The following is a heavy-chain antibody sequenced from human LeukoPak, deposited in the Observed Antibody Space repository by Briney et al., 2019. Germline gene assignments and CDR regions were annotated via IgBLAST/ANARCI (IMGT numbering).Heavy chain of an antibody. CDR1: AITFSTYA. D-gene: IGHD3-10*01. CDR3: ATEFNYYGSGSYS. CDR2: ISGGAGST. Sequence: GGSLRLSCAASAITFSTYAMSWVRQAPGKGLECVSVISGGAGSTYYADSVKGRFTISRDNSKNTLYLQMNSLRTEDTAVYYCATEFNYYGSGSYSWGQGTLVTVSS. J-gene: IGHJ5*02. V-gene: IGHV3-23*01.